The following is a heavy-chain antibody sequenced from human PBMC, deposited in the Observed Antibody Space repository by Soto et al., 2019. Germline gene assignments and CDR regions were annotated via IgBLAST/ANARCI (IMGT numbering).Heavy chain of an antibody. CDR1: GYTFTGYY. V-gene: IGHV1-2*02. CDR2: INPKSGGT. J-gene: IGHJ1*01. CDR3: ARAYFYDSSGYLV. Sequence: ASVNLSCKASGYTFTGYYMHWVRQAPGQGLEWMGWINPKSGGTNYAQKFQGRVTMTRDTSISTAYMELSRLRSDDTAVYYCARAYFYDSSGYLVWGQGKMVTVSA. D-gene: IGHD3-22*01.